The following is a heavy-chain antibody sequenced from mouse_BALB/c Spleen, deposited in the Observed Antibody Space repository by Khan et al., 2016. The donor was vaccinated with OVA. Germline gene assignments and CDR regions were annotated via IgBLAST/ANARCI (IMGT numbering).Heavy chain of an antibody. Sequence: QVQLKESGAELVRPGTSVKVSCKASGYAFTNYLIEWVKQRPGQGLEWIGVINPGSGGTNYNEKFKGKATLTADKSSSTAYMQLSSLTSDVSAVYFCTRGGFGGFAYWGQATLVTVSA. CDR2: INPGSGGT. CDR1: GYAFTNYL. J-gene: IGHJ3*01. D-gene: IGHD3-1*01. V-gene: IGHV1-54*01. CDR3: TRGGFGGFAY.